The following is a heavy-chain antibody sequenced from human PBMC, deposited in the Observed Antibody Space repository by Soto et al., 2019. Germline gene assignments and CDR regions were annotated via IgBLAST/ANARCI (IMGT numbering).Heavy chain of an antibody. Sequence: QVQLQESGPGHVKPSETLSLTCTISGGSISVYYWSWIRQSPGQALEWIGYIYASGSPYYNPSLRSRVLISADTSKNQVSLELTSATAADTAVYFWARGVGSSPPRYWGRGTLVTVSS. V-gene: IGHV4-59*01. J-gene: IGHJ4*02. CDR1: GGSISVYY. CDR2: IYASGSP. D-gene: IGHD1-26*01. CDR3: ARGVGSSPPRY.